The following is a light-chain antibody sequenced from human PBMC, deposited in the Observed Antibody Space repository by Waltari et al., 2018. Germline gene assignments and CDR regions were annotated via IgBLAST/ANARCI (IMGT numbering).Light chain of an antibody. J-gene: IGLJ3*02. CDR1: SGSLSTTSY. Sequence: VTQEPSLSVSPGGTVTLTCALSSGSLSTTSYATWYQQTPGQAPRTLVYKANARSSGVPDRFSGSILGNTAALTITGAQADDESDYYCALYMGSGIWVF. CDR2: KAN. V-gene: IGLV8-61*01. CDR3: ALYMGSGIWV.